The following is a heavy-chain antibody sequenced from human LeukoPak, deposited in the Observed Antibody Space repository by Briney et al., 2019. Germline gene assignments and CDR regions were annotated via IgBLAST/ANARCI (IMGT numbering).Heavy chain of an antibody. D-gene: IGHD3-10*01. CDR3: AREPLSKVGGVIMSREYGMDV. CDR2: IIPILGTA. Sequence: ASVKVSCKASGGTFSSYAIRWVRQAPGQGLEWMGGIIPILGTADYAQKFQGRVTITADESMSTAYMELSSLRSEDTAMYYCAREPLSKVGGVIMSREYGMDVWAKGPRSPSPQ. CDR1: GGTFSSYA. V-gene: IGHV1-69*13. J-gene: IGHJ6*04.